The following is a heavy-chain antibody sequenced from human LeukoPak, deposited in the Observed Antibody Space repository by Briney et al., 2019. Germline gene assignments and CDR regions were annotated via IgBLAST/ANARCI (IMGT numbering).Heavy chain of an antibody. CDR3: ARTVVNDDYGHYEPSGRAYYFDY. CDR2: IYYSGST. D-gene: IGHD4-17*01. CDR1: GGAFSSYC. V-gene: IGHV4-59*08. J-gene: IGHJ4*02. Sequence: PSETLSLTCTVSGGAFSSYCLNWIRQAPGKGLEWIRYIYYSGSTNYNPSLKRRVTISVDTSKNQFSLKLSSVTAADTAVYYCARTVVNDDYGHYEPSGRAYYFDYWGQGTLVTVPS.